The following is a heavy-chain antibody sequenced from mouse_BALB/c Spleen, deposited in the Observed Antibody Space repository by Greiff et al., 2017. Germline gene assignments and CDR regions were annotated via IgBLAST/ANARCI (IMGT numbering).Heavy chain of an antibody. CDR1: GYTFSSYW. J-gene: IGHJ4*01. CDR3: ARSHYGSIYGAMDY. CDR2: ILPGSGST. V-gene: IGHV1-9*01. Sequence: QVQLQQSGAEPMKPGASVKISCKATGYTFSSYWIEWVKQRPGHGLEWIGEILPGSGSTNYNEKFKGKATFTADTSSNTAYMQLSSLTSEDSAVYYCARSHYGSIYGAMDYWGQGTSVTVSS. D-gene: IGHD1-1*01.